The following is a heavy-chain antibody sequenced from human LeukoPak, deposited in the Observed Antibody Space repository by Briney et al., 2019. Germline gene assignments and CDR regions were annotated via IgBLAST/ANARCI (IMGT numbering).Heavy chain of an antibody. D-gene: IGHD4-17*01. CDR3: ARGFYGDYLNYYYYGMDV. CDR1: VYTFIGYY. V-gene: IGHV1-18*04. CDR2: ISAYNGNT. Sequence: ASVKVSRKASVYTFIGYYMHWVRQAPGQGLEWMGWISAYNGNTNYAQKLQGRVTMTTDTSTSTAYMELRSLRSDDTAVYYCARGFYGDYLNYYYYGMDVWGQGTTVTVSS. J-gene: IGHJ6*02.